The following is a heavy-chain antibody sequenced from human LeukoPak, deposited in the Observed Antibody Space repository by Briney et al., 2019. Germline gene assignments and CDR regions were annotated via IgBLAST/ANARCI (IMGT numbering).Heavy chain of an antibody. Sequence: ASVKVSCKASGYTFTSYDINWVRQATGQGLEWMGWMNPNSGNTGYAQKFQGRVTMTRNTSISTAYMELSGLRSDDTAVYYFARARQRTVAAITKYLDTWGQGTLVSVSS. CDR3: ARARQRTVAAITKYLDT. J-gene: IGHJ4*02. D-gene: IGHD1-26*01. V-gene: IGHV1-8*01. CDR1: GYTFTSYD. CDR2: MNPNSGNT.